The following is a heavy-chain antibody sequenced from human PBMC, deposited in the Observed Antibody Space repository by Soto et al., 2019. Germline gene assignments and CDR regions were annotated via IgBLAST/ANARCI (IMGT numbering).Heavy chain of an antibody. V-gene: IGHV3-15*01. CDR2: IKSITDGGTT. D-gene: IGHD3-22*01. CDR3: TTDPQWLFNH. J-gene: IGHJ4*02. CDR1: GFAFSNYV. Sequence: GGSLRLSCAASGFAFSNYVMSWVRQAPGKGLEWVGRIKSITDGGTTDFAAPVKGRFTISRDASKNTLYLQMNSLKTEDTAVYYCTTDPQWLFNHLDQGTLVTVSS.